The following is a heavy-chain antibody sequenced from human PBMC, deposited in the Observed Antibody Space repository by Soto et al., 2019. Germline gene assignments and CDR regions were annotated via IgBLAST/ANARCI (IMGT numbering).Heavy chain of an antibody. CDR2: IYYSGST. V-gene: IGHV4-59*01. D-gene: IGHD2-15*01. Sequence: PSETLSLTCTVSGGSISSYYWSWIRQPPGKGLGWIGYIYYSGSTNYNPSLKSRVTISVDTSKNQFSLKMSSVTAADTAVYYCPRERLLHENWFDPWGQGTLVTVSS. CDR1: GGSISSYY. J-gene: IGHJ5*02. CDR3: PRERLLHENWFDP.